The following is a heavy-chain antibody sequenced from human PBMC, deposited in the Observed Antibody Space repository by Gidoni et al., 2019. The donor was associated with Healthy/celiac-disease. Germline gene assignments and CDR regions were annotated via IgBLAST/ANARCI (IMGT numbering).Heavy chain of an antibody. CDR1: GFTVSSNY. J-gene: IGHJ4*02. Sequence: SCAASGFTVSSNYMSWVRQAPGKGLEWVSVIYSGGSTYYADPVKGRFTISRDNSKNTLYLQMNSLRAEDTAVYYCARGGAVAGQFDYWGQGTLVTVSS. CDR3: ARGGAVAGQFDY. V-gene: IGHV3-66*01. CDR2: IYSGGST. D-gene: IGHD6-19*01.